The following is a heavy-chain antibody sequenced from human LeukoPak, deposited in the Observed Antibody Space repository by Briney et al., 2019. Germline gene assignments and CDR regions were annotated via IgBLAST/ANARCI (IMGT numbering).Heavy chain of an antibody. CDR2: IYSGGST. Sequence: GGSLRLSCAAPGFTVSSNYMSWVRQAPGKGLEWVSVIYSGGSTYYADSVKGRFTIPRDNSKNTLYLQMNSLRAEDTAVYYCARGDSVGYCSSTSCRTDYFDYWGQGTLVTVSS. J-gene: IGHJ4*02. D-gene: IGHD2-2*01. CDR3: ARGDSVGYCSSTSCRTDYFDY. V-gene: IGHV3-66*02. CDR1: GFTVSSNY.